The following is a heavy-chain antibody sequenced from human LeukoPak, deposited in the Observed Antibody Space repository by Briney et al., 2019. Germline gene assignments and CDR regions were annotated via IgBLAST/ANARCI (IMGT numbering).Heavy chain of an antibody. CDR3: ARVVPYCSSTSCSRGGYYYYYYMGV. D-gene: IGHD2-2*01. CDR2: INPNSGGT. CDR1: RYTFTGYY. V-gene: IGHV1-2*02. J-gene: IGHJ6*03. Sequence: ASVKVSCKASRYTFTGYYMHWVRQAPGQGLEWMGCINPNSGGTNYAQKFQGRVTMTRDTSISTAYMELGRLRSDDTAVYYCARVVPYCSSTSCSRGGYYYYYYMGVWGKGTTVTVCS.